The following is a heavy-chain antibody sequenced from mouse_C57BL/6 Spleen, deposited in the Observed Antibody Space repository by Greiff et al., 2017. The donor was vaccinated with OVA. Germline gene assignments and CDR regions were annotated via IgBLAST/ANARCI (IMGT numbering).Heavy chain of an antibody. CDR2: ISSGSSTI. J-gene: IGHJ1*03. D-gene: IGHD1-1*01. V-gene: IGHV5-17*01. Sequence: DVMLVESGGGLVKPGGSLKLSCAASGFTFSDYGMHWVRQAPEKGLEWVAYISSGSSTIYYADTVKGRFTISRDNAKNTLFLQMTSLRSEDTAMYYCARPLYYYGSSYVWYFDVWGTGTTVTVSS. CDR3: ARPLYYYGSSYVWYFDV. CDR1: GFTFSDYG.